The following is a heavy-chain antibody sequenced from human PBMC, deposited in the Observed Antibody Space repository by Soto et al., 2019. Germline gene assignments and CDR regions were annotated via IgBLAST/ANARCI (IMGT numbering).Heavy chain of an antibody. V-gene: IGHV3-7*03. CDR3: ARESDEYSSSSSMDFDY. D-gene: IGHD6-6*01. CDR2: IKQDGSEK. CDR1: GFTFSSYW. J-gene: IGHJ4*02. Sequence: ESGGGLVQPGGSLRLSCAASGFTFSSYWMSWVRQAPGKGLEWVANIKQDGSEKYYVDSVKGRFTISRDNAKNSLYLQMNSLRAEDTAVYYCARESDEYSSSSSMDFDYWGQGTLVTVSS.